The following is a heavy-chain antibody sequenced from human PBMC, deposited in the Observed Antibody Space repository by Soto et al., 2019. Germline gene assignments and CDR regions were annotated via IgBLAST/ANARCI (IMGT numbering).Heavy chain of an antibody. CDR2: STDTGGDT. Sequence: GRSLSLSSVAAGLTSTSIDISCDRQAPGKGLEWVSTSTDTGGDTKYADSVRGRFTISRDNSKNTLYLQMSSLRAEDSAVYYCARGSKDSYPGSRIFDFWGRGTLVTVSS. V-gene: IGHV3-23*01. D-gene: IGHD3-10*01. CDR1: GLTSTSID. CDR3: ARGSKDSYPGSRIFDF. J-gene: IGHJ4*02.